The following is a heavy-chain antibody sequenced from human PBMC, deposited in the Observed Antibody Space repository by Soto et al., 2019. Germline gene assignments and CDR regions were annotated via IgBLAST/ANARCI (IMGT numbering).Heavy chain of an antibody. V-gene: IGHV3-23*01. J-gene: IGHJ6*02. CDR2: ISGSGGST. D-gene: IGHD3-9*01. Sequence: GGSLRLSCAASGFTFSSYAMSWVRQAPGKGLEWVSAISGSGGSTYYADSVKGRFTISRDNSKNTLYLQMNSLRAEDTAVYYCAKDKDYDILTGHPHRHYGMDVWAQGTTVPVS. CDR3: AKDKDYDILTGHPHRHYGMDV. CDR1: GFTFSSYA.